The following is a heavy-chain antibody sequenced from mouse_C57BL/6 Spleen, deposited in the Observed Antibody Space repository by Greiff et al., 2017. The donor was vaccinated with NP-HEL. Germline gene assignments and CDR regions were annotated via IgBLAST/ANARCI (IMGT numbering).Heavy chain of an antibody. CDR3: VRDRGTTVVGGAMDY. V-gene: IGHV10-3*01. CDR1: GFTFNTYA. D-gene: IGHD1-1*01. Sequence: EVQVVESGGGLVQPKGSLKLSCAASGFTFNTYAMHWVRQAPGKGLEWVARIRSKSSNYATYYADSVKDRFTISRDDSQSMLYLQMNNLKTEDTAMYYCVRDRGTTVVGGAMDYWGQGTSVTVSS. J-gene: IGHJ4*01. CDR2: IRSKSSNYAT.